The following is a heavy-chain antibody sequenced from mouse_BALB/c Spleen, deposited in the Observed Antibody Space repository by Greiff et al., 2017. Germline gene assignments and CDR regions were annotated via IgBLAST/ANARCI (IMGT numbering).Heavy chain of an antibody. V-gene: IGHV4-1*02. CDR1: GFDFSRYW. CDR3: ASYYYGSSPAWFAD. D-gene: IGHD1-1*01. Sequence: EVQVVESGGGLVQPGGSLKLSCAASGFDFSRYWMSWVRQAPGKGLEWIGEINPDSSTINYTPSLKDKFIISRDNAKNTLYLQMSKVRSEDTALYYCASYYYGSSPAWFADWGQGTLVTVSA. J-gene: IGHJ3*01. CDR2: INPDSSTI.